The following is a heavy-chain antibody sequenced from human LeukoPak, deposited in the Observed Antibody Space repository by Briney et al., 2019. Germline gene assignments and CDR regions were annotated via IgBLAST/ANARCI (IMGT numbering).Heavy chain of an antibody. Sequence: GGSLRLSCAASGFTFSSYEMNWVRQAPGKGLEWVSSISSSSSYIYYADSVKGRFTISRDNAKNSLYLQMNSLRAEDTAVYYCARIMITFGGVIVRPYYYMDVWGKGTTVTISS. D-gene: IGHD3-16*02. CDR1: GFTFSSYE. CDR2: ISSSSSYI. CDR3: ARIMITFGGVIVRPYYYMDV. J-gene: IGHJ6*03. V-gene: IGHV3-21*01.